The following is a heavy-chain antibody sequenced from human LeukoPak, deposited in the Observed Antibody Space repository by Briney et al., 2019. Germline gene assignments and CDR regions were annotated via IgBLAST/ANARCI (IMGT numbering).Heavy chain of an antibody. CDR3: ARARLLAVAGTRSGWFDP. Sequence: GGSLRLSCAASGFTFSSYAMHWVRQAPGEGLEWVAVISYDGSNKYYADSVKGRFTISRDNSKNTLYLQMNSLRAEDTAVYYCARARLLAVAGTRSGWFDPWGQGSLVTVSS. CDR1: GFTFSSYA. J-gene: IGHJ5*02. D-gene: IGHD6-19*01. V-gene: IGHV3-30*04. CDR2: ISYDGSNK.